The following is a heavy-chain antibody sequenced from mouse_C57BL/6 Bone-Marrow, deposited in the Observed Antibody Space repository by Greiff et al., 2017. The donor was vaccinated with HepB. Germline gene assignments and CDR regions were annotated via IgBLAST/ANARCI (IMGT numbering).Heavy chain of an antibody. J-gene: IGHJ4*01. CDR1: GFTFSSYA. CDR3: ARDVVYAMYY. Sequence: EVKLMESGGGLVKPGGSLKLSCAASGFTFSSYAMSWVRQTPEKRLEWVATISDGCSYTYYPDNVKGRFTISRDNAKNNLYLQMSHLKSEDTAMYYCARDVVYAMYYWGQGTSVTVSS. CDR2: ISDGCSYT. V-gene: IGHV5-4*01. D-gene: IGHD1-1*02.